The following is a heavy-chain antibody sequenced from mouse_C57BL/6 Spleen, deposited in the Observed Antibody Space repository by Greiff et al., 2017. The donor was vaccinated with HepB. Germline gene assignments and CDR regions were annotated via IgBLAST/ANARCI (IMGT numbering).Heavy chain of an antibody. CDR1: GFTFSDYG. CDR2: ISSGSSTI. CDR3: ARGGDSHAMDY. Sequence: EVQLVESGGGLVKPGGSLKLSCAASGFTFSDYGMHWVRQAPEKGLEWVTYISSGSSTIYYADTVKGRFTISRDNAKNTLFLQMTSLRSEDTAMYYCARGGDSHAMDYWGQGTSVTVSS. J-gene: IGHJ4*01. V-gene: IGHV5-17*01.